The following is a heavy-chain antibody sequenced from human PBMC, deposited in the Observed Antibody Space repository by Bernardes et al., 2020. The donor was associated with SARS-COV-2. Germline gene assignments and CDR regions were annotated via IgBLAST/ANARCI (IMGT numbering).Heavy chain of an antibody. V-gene: IGHV1-46*01. D-gene: IGHD3-3*01. CDR3: ARGKRYYDFWSGYYYYYYYMDV. CDR1: GYTFTSYY. Sequence: ASVKVSCKASGYTFTSYYMHWVRQAPGQGLEWMGIINPSGGSTSYAQKFQGRVTMTRDTSTSTVYMELSSLRSEDTAVYYCARGKRYYDFWSGYYYYYYYMDVWGKGTTVTVSS. J-gene: IGHJ6*03. CDR2: INPSGGST.